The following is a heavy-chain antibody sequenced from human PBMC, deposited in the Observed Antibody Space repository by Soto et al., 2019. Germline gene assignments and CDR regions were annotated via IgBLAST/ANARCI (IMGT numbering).Heavy chain of an antibody. J-gene: IGHJ5*02. CDR2: INHSGST. CDR3: ARGPYCSGGSCYYLSPRGWFDP. Sequence: SETLSLTCAVYGGSFSGYYWSWIRQPPGKGLEWIGEINHSGSTNYNPSLKSRVTISVDTSKNQFSLKLSSVTAADTAVYYCARGPYCSGGSCYYLSPRGWFDPWGQGTLVTVSS. CDR1: GGSFSGYY. V-gene: IGHV4-34*01. D-gene: IGHD2-15*01.